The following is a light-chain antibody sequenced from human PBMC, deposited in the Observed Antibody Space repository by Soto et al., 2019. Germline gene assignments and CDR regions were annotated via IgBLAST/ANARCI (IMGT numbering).Light chain of an antibody. Sequence: EIVLTQSPATLFLSPGERATLSSRASQSVSSYLAWYQQKPGQATRLIIYDASNRANGIPARFSGSASGTDFTLTFSSLEPEDFAAYYCQQRSNWHSITFGQGTRLEIK. J-gene: IGKJ5*01. CDR3: QQRSNWHSIT. V-gene: IGKV3-11*01. CDR2: DAS. CDR1: QSVSSY.